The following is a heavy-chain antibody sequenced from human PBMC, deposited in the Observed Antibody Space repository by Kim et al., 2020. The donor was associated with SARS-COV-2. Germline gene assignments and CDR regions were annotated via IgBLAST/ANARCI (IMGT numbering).Heavy chain of an antibody. CDR3: ARQPAYSSSYYYGMDV. D-gene: IGHD6-6*01. J-gene: IGHJ6*02. Sequence: GESLKISCKGSGYSFTSYWIGWVRQMPGKGLEWMGIIYPCDSDTRYSPSFQGQVTISADKSISTAYLQWSSLKASDTAMYYCARQPAYSSSYYYGMDVWGQGTTVTVSS. V-gene: IGHV5-51*01. CDR2: IYPCDSDT. CDR1: GYSFTSYW.